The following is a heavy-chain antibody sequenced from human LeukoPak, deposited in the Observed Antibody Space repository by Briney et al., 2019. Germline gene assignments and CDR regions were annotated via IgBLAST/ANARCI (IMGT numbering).Heavy chain of an antibody. Sequence: QSGGSLRLSCAASGFTLSDYWMHWVRQVPGEGLVWVLRIDPDGSTTNYADSVKGRFTTSRDNAKNTLYLQMNSLRAEDTALYYCTRVQAGRSGLMDVWGRGTTVTVSS. CDR2: IDPDGSTT. J-gene: IGHJ6*02. V-gene: IGHV3-74*01. CDR1: GFTLSDYW. D-gene: IGHD2-8*02. CDR3: TRVQAGRSGLMDV.